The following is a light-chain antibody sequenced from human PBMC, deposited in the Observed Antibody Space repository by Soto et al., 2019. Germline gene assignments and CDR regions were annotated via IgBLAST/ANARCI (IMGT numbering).Light chain of an antibody. J-gene: IGKJ1*01. Sequence: DIQMTQSPSSLSASVGDRVTITCRASQSVSTYLNWYSQKSGGAPKLLINKASSLESGVPSRFSGSGSGTEFTLTISSLQPDDFATYFCHQYDTYSFGQGTKVDIK. V-gene: IGKV1-5*03. CDR2: KAS. CDR1: QSVSTY. CDR3: HQYDTYS.